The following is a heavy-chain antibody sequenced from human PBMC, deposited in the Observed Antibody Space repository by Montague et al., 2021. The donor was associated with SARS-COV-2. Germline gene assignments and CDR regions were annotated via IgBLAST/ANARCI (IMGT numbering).Heavy chain of an antibody. CDR3: ARDPVEQQQLVHSLDY. CDR1: GFTFSTYW. J-gene: IGHJ4*02. Sequence: SLRLSCAASGFTFSTYWMTWVRQAPGKGLEWVANIKQDGSAQYYVDSVRGRCTVSRDNAKKSLFLQMNSLRAEDTAVYFCARDPVEQQQLVHSLDYWGQGTLVIVSS. D-gene: IGHD6-13*01. V-gene: IGHV3-7*01. CDR2: IKQDGSAQ.